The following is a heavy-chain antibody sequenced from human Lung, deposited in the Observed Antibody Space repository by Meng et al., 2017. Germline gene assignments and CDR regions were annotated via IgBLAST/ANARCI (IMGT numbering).Heavy chain of an antibody. J-gene: IGHJ4*02. D-gene: IGHD3-3*01. Sequence: ASVNVSCKASGYTFTSYAMHWVRQAPGQGLEWMGWINTNTGNPTYAQGFTGPFVFSVDTSVSTAYLQISSLKAEDTAVYYCARVLLERGSVYDFWSGYYTGSLEYYFDYWGQGTLVTVSS. V-gene: IGHV7-4-1*02. CDR1: GYTFTSYA. CDR3: ARVLLERGSVYDFWSGYYTGSLEYYFDY. CDR2: INTNTGNP.